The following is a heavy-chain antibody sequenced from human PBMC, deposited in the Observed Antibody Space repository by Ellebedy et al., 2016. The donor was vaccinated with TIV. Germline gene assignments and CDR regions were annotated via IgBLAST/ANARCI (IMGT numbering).Heavy chain of an antibody. CDR3: AVVDSLYRFAWLDP. CDR2: ISAIGVRT. V-gene: IGHV3-23*01. Sequence: GGSLRLXCATSGFTFSSYAMSWVRQAPGKGLEWVSAISAIGVRTYYADSVKGRFTISKDNTRNSVYLQMSSLRVEDTAIYYCAVVDSLYRFAWLDPWGQGTLVTVSS. D-gene: IGHD5/OR15-5a*01. CDR1: GFTFSSYA. J-gene: IGHJ5*02.